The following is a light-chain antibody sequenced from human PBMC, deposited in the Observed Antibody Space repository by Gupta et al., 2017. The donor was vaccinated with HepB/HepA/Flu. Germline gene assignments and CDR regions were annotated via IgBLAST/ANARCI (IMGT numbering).Light chain of an antibody. CDR1: QSIRNY. CDR2: SAS. J-gene: IGKJ5*01. V-gene: IGKV1-39*01. CDR3: QQGLKTPHT. Sequence: DIQMTQSPSSLSASVGDRVTITCRASQSIRNYLNWYQHKPGKAPKLLIYSASTLQNEVPSRFSGSGSGTEFTLTISSLQPEDFAAYYCQQGLKTPHTFGQGTRLEIK.